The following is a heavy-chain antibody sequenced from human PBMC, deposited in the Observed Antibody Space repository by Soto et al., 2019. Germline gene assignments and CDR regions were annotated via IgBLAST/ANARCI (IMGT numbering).Heavy chain of an antibody. Sequence: GXSVEGSCRSSGYTFTHYYIHWGRQAPGQGLEWMGIINPNGGITTYAQKFRAGFSMTRDTSTSKVYLELSSLRSEDSAVYYCATSVNSAMAFDYWGQGTLVTVSS. D-gene: IGHD5-18*01. CDR1: GYTFTHYY. CDR3: ATSVNSAMAFDY. J-gene: IGHJ4*02. CDR2: INPNGGIT. V-gene: IGHV1-46*01.